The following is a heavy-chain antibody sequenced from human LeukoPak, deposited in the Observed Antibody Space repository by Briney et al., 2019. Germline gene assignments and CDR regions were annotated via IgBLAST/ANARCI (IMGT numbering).Heavy chain of an antibody. J-gene: IGHJ4*02. CDR3: ASSTQISKYADY. CDR1: GFTFSSYW. Sequence: GGSLRLSCAASGFTFSSYWMHWVRQAPGKGLEWVSYITRSSTTILYADSVKGRFTISRDNVKNSLYLQMNSLRAEDTAVYYCASSTQISKYADYWGQGALVTVSS. CDR2: ITRSSTTI. D-gene: IGHD2-2*01. V-gene: IGHV3-48*01.